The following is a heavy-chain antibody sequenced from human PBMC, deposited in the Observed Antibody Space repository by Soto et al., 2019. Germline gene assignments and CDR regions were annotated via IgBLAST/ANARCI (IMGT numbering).Heavy chain of an antibody. D-gene: IGHD6-6*01. CDR2: ISSAVNT. V-gene: IGHV3-23*01. CDR1: GFTFSNYA. Sequence: GGSLRLSCAGSGFTFSNYAMGWVRQAPGKGLEWVSAISSAVNTYYADSVKGRFTISRDNSKNTLSLQMNSLRAEDAAVYYCAKQVRDGTSSPYYFDHWGQGTLVRVYS. CDR3: AKQVRDGTSSPYYFDH. J-gene: IGHJ4*02.